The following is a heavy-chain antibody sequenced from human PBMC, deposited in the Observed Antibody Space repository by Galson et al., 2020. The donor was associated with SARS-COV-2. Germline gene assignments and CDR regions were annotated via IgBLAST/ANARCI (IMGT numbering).Heavy chain of an antibody. J-gene: IGHJ3*02. V-gene: IGHV5-10-1*01. CDR3: ARRLVMITFGGVFVSNAFDI. Sequence: GESLKISCKGSGYSFTSYWISWVRQMPGKGLEWMGRIDPSDSYTNYSPSFQGHVTIPADKSISTAYLQWSSLKASDTAMYYCARRLVMITFGGVFVSNAFDIWGQVTMGSVSS. CDR1: GYSFTSYW. CDR2: IDPSDSYT. D-gene: IGHD3-16*02.